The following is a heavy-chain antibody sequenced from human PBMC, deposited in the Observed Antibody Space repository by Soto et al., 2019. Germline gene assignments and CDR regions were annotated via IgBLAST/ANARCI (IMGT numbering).Heavy chain of an antibody. D-gene: IGHD1-7*01. J-gene: IGHJ4*02. CDR2: IYYLGNT. V-gene: IGHV4-39*01. CDR1: GGSISSSSSY. Sequence: SETLSLTCTVSGGSISSSSSYWGWIRQPPGKGLEWVGSIYYLGNTYYNPSLGSRVTISVDTSKNQFSLKLRSVTAADTAVYYCARGYVFLELSHWGQGTLVTVSS. CDR3: ARGYVFLELSH.